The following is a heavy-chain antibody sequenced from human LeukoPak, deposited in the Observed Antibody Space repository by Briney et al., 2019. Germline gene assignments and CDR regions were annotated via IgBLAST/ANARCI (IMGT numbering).Heavy chain of an antibody. Sequence: SQTLSLTCTVSGGSISSGDCYWSWIRQPAGKGLEWIGRIYTSGSTNYNPSLKSRVTISVDTSKNQFSLKLSSVTAADTAVYYCARDANLYLYCGGDCYSLPDAFDIWGQGTMVTVSS. CDR1: GGSISSGDCY. J-gene: IGHJ3*02. V-gene: IGHV4-61*02. CDR2: IYTSGST. D-gene: IGHD2-21*02. CDR3: ARDANLYLYCGGDCYSLPDAFDI.